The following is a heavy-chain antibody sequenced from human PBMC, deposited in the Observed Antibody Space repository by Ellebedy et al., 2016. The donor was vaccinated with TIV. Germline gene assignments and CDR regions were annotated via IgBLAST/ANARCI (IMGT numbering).Heavy chain of an antibody. CDR2: ISYDGSKK. V-gene: IGHV3-30*03. CDR3: ARGRYYGMDV. Sequence: GESLKISCAASGFTFSRNGIHWVRQAPGKGLEWVAVISYDGSKKYYADSVKGRFTISRDNSKNTLYLQVHSLRAEDTAVYYCARGRYYGMDVWGQGTTVTVSS. CDR1: GFTFSRNG. J-gene: IGHJ6*02.